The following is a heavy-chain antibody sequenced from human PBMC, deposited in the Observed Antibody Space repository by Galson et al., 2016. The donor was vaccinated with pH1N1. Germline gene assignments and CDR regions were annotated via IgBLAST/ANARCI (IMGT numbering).Heavy chain of an antibody. V-gene: IGHV1-69*06. J-gene: IGHJ6*02. Sequence: SVKVSCTASGGTLSNSAVSWVRQAPGQGLEWMGGISPIFGSIYYAQRFQGRVTITADIFANTAYVELSSLRSEDTAIYYCATAGPLVREILYFSYAMDVWGQGTTVTVSS. CDR3: ATAGPLVREILYFSYAMDV. CDR2: ISPIFGSI. CDR1: GGTLSNSA. D-gene: IGHD3-10*01.